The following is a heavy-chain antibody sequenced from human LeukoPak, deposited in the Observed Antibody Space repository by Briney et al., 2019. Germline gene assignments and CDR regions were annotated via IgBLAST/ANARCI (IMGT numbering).Heavy chain of an antibody. CDR1: GYTFRKYG. V-gene: IGHV7-4-1*02. CDR3: ARDTGFSMVRGILF. D-gene: IGHD3-10*01. J-gene: IGHJ4*02. CDR2: IKTNTGNP. Sequence: ASVKVSCKASGYTFRKYGMNWVRQAPGQGLEWMGWIKTNTGNPTYAQGFTGRFVFSLDTSVSTAYLQISSLKAEDTAVYYCARDTGFSMVRGILFWGQGTLVTVSS.